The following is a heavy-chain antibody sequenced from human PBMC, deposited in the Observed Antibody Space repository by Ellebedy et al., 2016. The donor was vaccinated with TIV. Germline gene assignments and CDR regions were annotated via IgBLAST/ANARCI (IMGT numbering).Heavy chain of an antibody. V-gene: IGHV3-73*01. CDR1: EFTFSGSA. J-gene: IGHJ4*02. CDR3: VHIVVVNATGY. Sequence: PGGSLRLFCAASEFTFSGSAMHWARKAYGKGLEWVGRIRSKANNYATAYAASVKGRFTISRDDSKNTAYLQMNSLKTEDTAVYYCVHIVVVNATGYWGQGTLVTVSS. D-gene: IGHD2-21*01. CDR2: IRSKANNYAT.